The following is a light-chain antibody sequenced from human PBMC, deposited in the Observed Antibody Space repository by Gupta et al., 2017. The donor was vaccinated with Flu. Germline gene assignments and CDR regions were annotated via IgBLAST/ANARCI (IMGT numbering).Light chain of an antibody. J-gene: IGLJ3*02. CDR1: GSDVGAYDY. CDR3: NSYGAAIL. Sequence: QPALTQPRSVAGSPGQSVAISCTGTGSDVGAYDYVSWYQQYPGKAPKIIIYDVNKRPSGVPDRFTGSKSGNTASLTISGLQPEEEADYHWNSYGAAILFGGGTRLTVL. CDR2: DVN. V-gene: IGLV2-11*01.